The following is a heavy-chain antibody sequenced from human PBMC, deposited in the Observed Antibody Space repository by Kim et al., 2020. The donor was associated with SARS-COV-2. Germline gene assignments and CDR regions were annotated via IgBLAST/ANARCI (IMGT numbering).Heavy chain of an antibody. J-gene: IGHJ4*02. Sequence: TYYAGAVKGRFTISRDNCKNALYLQMNSLGAEETAVYYCARDNYDSSSDYWGQGSLVTVSA. D-gene: IGHD3-22*01. CDR3: ARDNYDSSSDY. CDR2: T. V-gene: IGHV3-53*01.